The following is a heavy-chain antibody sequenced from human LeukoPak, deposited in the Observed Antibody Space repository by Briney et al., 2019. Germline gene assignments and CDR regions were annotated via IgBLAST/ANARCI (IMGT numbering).Heavy chain of an antibody. CDR1: GFTFSSYE. D-gene: IGHD1-26*01. J-gene: IGHJ4*02. CDR3: ARLLGTLGGGTYYQVPDY. V-gene: IGHV3-48*03. CDR2: ISTSGDST. Sequence: GGSLRLSCAASGFTFSSYEMNWVRQAPGKGLEWVSYISTSGDSTYYADSVRGRFTMSRDNAKNSLYLQMSSLRAGDTAVYYCARLLGTLGGGTYYQVPDYWRQGNPVTVSS.